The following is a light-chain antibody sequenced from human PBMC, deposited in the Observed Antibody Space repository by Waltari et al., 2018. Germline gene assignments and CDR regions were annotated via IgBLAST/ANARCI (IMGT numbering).Light chain of an antibody. CDR3: QQYGNSVWT. V-gene: IGKV3-20*01. J-gene: IGKJ1*01. CDR1: QSVSSNY. Sequence: ENVLTQSPGTLSLSPGERATLSCRASQSVSSNYLGWYQQIPGQAPRLLIHGTSSRATGIPDRFSGSGSGTDFTLTISRLEPEDFAVYYCQQYGNSVWTFGQGTKVEIK. CDR2: GTS.